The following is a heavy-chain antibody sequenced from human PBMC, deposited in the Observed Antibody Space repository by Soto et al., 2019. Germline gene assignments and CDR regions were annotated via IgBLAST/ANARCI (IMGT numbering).Heavy chain of an antibody. Sequence: GGSLRLSCAASGFIFSTYAMSWVRQAPGKGLEWVSGISGSGGSTYYADSVKGRFTISRDNSKHTLYLQMNTLRAEDTAIYYCARAGRYCSSTNCYLAYWGQGALVTVS. CDR3: ARAGRYCSSTNCYLAY. V-gene: IGHV3-23*01. J-gene: IGHJ4*02. CDR1: GFIFSTYA. D-gene: IGHD2-2*01. CDR2: ISGSGGST.